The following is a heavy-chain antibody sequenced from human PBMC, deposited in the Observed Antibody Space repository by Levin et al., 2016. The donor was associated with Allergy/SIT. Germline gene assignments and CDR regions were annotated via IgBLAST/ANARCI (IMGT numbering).Heavy chain of an antibody. J-gene: IGHJ6*02. CDR2: IKQDGSEK. CDR3: ARETNCTSISCGGI. Sequence: WIRQPPGKGLEWVANIKQDGSEKYYVDSVKGRFTISRDNAKNSVYLQMSSLRAEDTALYYCARETNCTSISCGGIWGQGTTVTVSS. V-gene: IGHV3-7*01. D-gene: IGHD2-2*01.